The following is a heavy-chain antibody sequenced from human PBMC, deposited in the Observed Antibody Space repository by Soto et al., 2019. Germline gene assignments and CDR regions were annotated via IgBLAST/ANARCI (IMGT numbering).Heavy chain of an antibody. CDR2: TYYRSKWDN. J-gene: IGHJ4*02. Sequence: LLQSLSLNCSISGDSVSSNRAAWNWIRQSPSRGIECLGRTYYRSKWDNDYALSLKSRITINPDTSKNQFSLPLNSVTPEDTAVYYCARSPPKGPVKTDYFHXWGQGTLFTVSX. CDR1: GDSVSSNRAA. CDR3: ARSPPKGPVKTDYFHX. D-gene: IGHD4-17*01. V-gene: IGHV6-1*01.